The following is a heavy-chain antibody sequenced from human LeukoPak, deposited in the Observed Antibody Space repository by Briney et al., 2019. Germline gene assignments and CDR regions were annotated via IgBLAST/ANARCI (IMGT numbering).Heavy chain of an antibody. CDR3: ARDHSGNWFDP. CDR2: ISTYNGNT. CDR1: VYTFTSYD. D-gene: IGHD1-26*01. Sequence: ASVNVSCKASVYTFTSYDISWVRQAPGQGLEWMGWISTYNGNTNYAQKLQGRVTMTTDTITTTAYMELRSLRSDDTAVYYCARDHSGNWFDPWGQGTLVTVSS. V-gene: IGHV1-18*01. J-gene: IGHJ5*02.